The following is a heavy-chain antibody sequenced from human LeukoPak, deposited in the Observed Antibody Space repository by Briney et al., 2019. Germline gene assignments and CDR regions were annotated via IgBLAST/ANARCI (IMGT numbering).Heavy chain of an antibody. J-gene: IGHJ4*02. CDR2: TYYRSKWNN. CDR3: AGGGGHFDH. Sequence: SQTLSLTCAISGDSVSSNSAAWNWIRQSPSRCLEWLGRTYYRSKWNNDYAVSVKSRIIINPDKSKNQFSLQLDSVTPEDTAVYYCAGGGGHFDHWGQGTLVTVSS. D-gene: IGHD3-16*01. CDR1: GDSVSSNSAA. V-gene: IGHV6-1*01.